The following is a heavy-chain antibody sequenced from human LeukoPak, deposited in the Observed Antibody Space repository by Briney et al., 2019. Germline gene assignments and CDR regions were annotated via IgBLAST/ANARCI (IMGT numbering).Heavy chain of an antibody. D-gene: IGHD1-26*01. V-gene: IGHV3-23*01. J-gene: IGHJ4*02. CDR3: AKNSGSGSDYLTH. CDR1: GFTFNTYP. Sequence: GGSLRLSCAASGFTFNTYPMSWVRQAPGKGLEWVSTLTGSGGTTYYADSVRGRFTIYRENSKNMVYLQTNSLRDEDTAGYYCAKNSGSGSDYLTHWGQGTLVTVSS. CDR2: LTGSGGTT.